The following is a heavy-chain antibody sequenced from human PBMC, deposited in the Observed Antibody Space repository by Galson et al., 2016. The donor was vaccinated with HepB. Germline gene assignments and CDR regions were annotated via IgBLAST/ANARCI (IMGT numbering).Heavy chain of an antibody. CDR3: ARELVRSAFDL. Sequence: SLRLSCAGSGFTFSRSGLNWVRQAPGKGLQWVSYISSSVSAIYYADSVKGRFTIYRDNAKNSVYLQMHSLRDDDTAVYFCARELVRSAFDLWGQGTMVTVSS. CDR1: GFTFSRSG. CDR2: ISSSVSAI. D-gene: IGHD6-6*01. J-gene: IGHJ3*01. V-gene: IGHV3-48*02.